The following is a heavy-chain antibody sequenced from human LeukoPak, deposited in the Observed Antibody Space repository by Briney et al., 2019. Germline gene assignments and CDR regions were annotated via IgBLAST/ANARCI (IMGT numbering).Heavy chain of an antibody. J-gene: IGHJ5*02. V-gene: IGHV5-51*01. Sequence: GESLKISCKASGYSFTSYYIGWVRQMPGKGLEWMGCIYPGDSDTKYSPSFQGQVTILADKSLSTAYLQWSSLKASDTAIYYCARRFCSGGSCYSVRDWFDPWGQGTLVTVSS. CDR1: GYSFTSYY. CDR3: ARRFCSGGSCYSVRDWFDP. CDR2: IYPGDSDT. D-gene: IGHD2-15*01.